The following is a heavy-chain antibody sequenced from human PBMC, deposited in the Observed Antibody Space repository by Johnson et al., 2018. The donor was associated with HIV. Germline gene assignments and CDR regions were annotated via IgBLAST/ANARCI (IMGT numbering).Heavy chain of an antibody. CDR1: GFTFSSYW. D-gene: IGHD6-13*01. CDR2: IKQDGSEK. J-gene: IGHJ3*02. V-gene: IGHV3-7*05. Sequence: MQLVESGGGVAQPGRSLRLSCAASGFTFSSYWMSWVRQAPGKGLEWVANIKQDGSEKYYVDSVKGRFTISIDNSKNTLFLQMNSLRAEDTAVYYCAKHSSSWYDDAFDIWGQGTMVTVSS. CDR3: AKHSSSWYDDAFDI.